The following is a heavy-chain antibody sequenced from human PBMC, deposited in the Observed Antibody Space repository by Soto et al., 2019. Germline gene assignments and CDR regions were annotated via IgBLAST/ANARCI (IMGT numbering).Heavy chain of an antibody. D-gene: IGHD3-3*01. J-gene: IGHJ5*02. CDR1: GYTFTGYY. CDR2: INPNSGGT. V-gene: IGHV1-2*04. CDR3: ARGLPTATYYDFWSGYRKANWFDP. Sequence: QVQLVQSGAEVKKPGASVKVSCKASGYTFTGYYMHWVRQAPGQGLEWMGWINPNSGGTNYAQKFQGWVTMTRDTSISTAYMELSRLRSDDTAVYYCARGLPTATYYDFWSGYRKANWFDPWGQGTLVTVSS.